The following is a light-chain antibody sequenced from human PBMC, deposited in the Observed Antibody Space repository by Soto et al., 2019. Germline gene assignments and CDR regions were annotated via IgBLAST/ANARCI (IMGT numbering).Light chain of an antibody. V-gene: IGLV2-23*01. CDR3: CSYAGSSTV. J-gene: IGLJ2*01. CDR2: EGS. CDR1: SSDVGSYNL. Sequence: QSALTQPASVSGSPGQSITISCTGTSSDVGSYNLVSWYQQHLGKAPKLMIYEGSKRPSGVSNRFSGSKSGNTASLTISGLQAEDEADYYCCSYAGSSTVFDGGTKVTVL.